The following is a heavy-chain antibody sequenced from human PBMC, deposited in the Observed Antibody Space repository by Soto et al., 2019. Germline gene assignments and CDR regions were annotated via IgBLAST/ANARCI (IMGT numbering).Heavy chain of an antibody. CDR2: IYISGST. CDR3: ARVDHRGYFAILTDY. Sequence: SETLSLTCTVSGGFINNYWSWIRQPAGKGLEWIGHIYISGSTDYSPSLKRRVTMSLDTSKNQFSLNLRSVTAADTAVYYCARVDHRGYFAILTDYWGQGTLVTVSS. V-gene: IGHV4-4*07. J-gene: IGHJ4*02. D-gene: IGHD3-9*01. CDR1: GGFINNY.